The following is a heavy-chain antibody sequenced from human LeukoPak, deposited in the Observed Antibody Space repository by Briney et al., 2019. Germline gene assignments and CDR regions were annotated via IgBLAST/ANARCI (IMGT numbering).Heavy chain of an antibody. V-gene: IGHV4-34*01. J-gene: IGHJ4*02. D-gene: IGHD6-19*01. CDR1: GGSISSYY. CDR3: ARGFGYSSGWHNFDY. CDR2: INHSGST. Sequence: PSETLSLTCTVSGGSISSYYWSWIRQPPGKGLEWIGEINHSGSTNYNPSLKSRVTISVDTSKNQFSLKLSSVTAADTAVYYCARGFGYSSGWHNFDYWGQGTLVTVSS.